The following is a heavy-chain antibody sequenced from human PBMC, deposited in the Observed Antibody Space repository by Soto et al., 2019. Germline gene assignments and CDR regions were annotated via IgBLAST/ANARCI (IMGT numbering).Heavy chain of an antibody. V-gene: IGHV3-48*03. CDR3: GRGAGGSCPDLVHFSY. J-gene: IGHJ4*02. Sequence: EVQLVESGGALVQPGGSLRLSCAASGFTFSNYEMDWVRQAPGKGLEWVSYISGNGGTIYYADSVKGRFTISRDNADNSVYLQMNGLRVEDTGVYYCGRGAGGSCPDLVHFSYWGQGTLVNVSS. CDR2: ISGNGGTI. CDR1: GFTFSNYE. D-gene: IGHD3-16*01.